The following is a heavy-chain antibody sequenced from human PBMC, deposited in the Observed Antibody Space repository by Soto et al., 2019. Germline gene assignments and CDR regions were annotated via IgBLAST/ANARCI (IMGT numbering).Heavy chain of an antibody. J-gene: IGHJ6*02. CDR1: GGTFSSYA. Sequence: QVQLVQSGAEVKKPGSSVKVSCKASGGTFSSYAISWVRQAPGQGLEWMGGIIPIFGTANYAQKFQGRVTITADASTSTADMELSSLRSEDTAVYYCARLVVQAARYYYYGIDVCGQWTTVTVS. CDR2: IIPIFGTA. V-gene: IGHV1-69*01. D-gene: IGHD2-2*01. CDR3: ARLVVQAARYYYYGIDV.